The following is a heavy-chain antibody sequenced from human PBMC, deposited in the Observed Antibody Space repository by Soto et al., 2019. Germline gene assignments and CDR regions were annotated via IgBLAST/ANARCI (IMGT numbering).Heavy chain of an antibody. J-gene: IGHJ4*02. CDR2: INAGNGNT. Sequence: QVQLVQSGAEVKKPGASVKVSCKASGYTFTSYAMHWVRQAPGQRLEWMGWINAGNGNTKYSKKFQGRVTITRDTSASTAYMELSSLRSEDTAVYYCARGLNGYLHYFDYWGQGTLVTVSS. D-gene: IGHD5-18*01. CDR1: GYTFTSYA. CDR3: ARGLNGYLHYFDY. V-gene: IGHV1-3*01.